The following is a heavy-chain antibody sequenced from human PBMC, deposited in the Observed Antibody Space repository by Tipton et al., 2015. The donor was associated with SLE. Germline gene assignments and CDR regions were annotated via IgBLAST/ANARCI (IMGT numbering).Heavy chain of an antibody. CDR1: GGSISSGGYY. J-gene: IGHJ3*02. CDR2: IYTSGST. CDR3: ASGEGATYYDFWSGYHYAFDI. V-gene: IGHV4-61*09. Sequence: TLSLTCTVSGGSISSGGYYWSWIRQPAGKGLEWIGYIYTSGSTNYNPSLKSRVTISVDTSKNQFSLKLSSVTAADTAVYYCASGEGATYYDFWSGYHYAFDIWGQGTMVTVSS. D-gene: IGHD3-3*01.